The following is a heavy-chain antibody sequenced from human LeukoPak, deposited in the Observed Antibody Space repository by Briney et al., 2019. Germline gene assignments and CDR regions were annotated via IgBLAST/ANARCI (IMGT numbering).Heavy chain of an antibody. V-gene: IGHV3-7*01. CDR3: ARDSRGLFDS. CDR1: GFTFSSYW. J-gene: IGHJ4*02. D-gene: IGHD3-10*01. CDR2: MNQDGGEK. Sequence: AGGSLRLSCAASGFTFSSYWMGWVRQVPGKGLEWVANMNQDGGEKYFVDSVKGRFTISRDNAKNSLYLQVNSLRTEDTAVYFCARDSRGLFDSWGQGTLVTVSS.